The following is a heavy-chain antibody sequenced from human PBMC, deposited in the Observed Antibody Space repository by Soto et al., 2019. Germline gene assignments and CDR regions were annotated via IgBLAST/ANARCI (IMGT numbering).Heavy chain of an antibody. J-gene: IGHJ5*02. Sequence: SETLSLTCAAYGGSLSGYCWSWVRQPPGKGLEWIGEINHSGSTNYNPSLKSRVTISVDTSKNQFSLKLSSVTAADTAVYYCASAQLDYDSSGYWFDPWGQGTLVTVSS. D-gene: IGHD3-22*01. CDR3: ASAQLDYDSSGYWFDP. CDR2: INHSGST. V-gene: IGHV4-34*01. CDR1: GGSLSGYC.